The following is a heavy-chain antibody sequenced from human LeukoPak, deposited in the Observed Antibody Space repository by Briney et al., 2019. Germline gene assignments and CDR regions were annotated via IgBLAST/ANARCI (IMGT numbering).Heavy chain of an antibody. CDR2: ISSSGSTI. J-gene: IGHJ2*01. CDR3: ARDRRHLRGYFDL. CDR1: GLTFENFA. Sequence: GGSLSLSCKVSGLTFENFAMTWVRQAPGKGLEWVSYISSSGSTIYYADSVKGRFTISRDNAKNSLYLQMNSLRAEDTAVYYCARDRRHLRGYFDLWGRGTLVTVSS. V-gene: IGHV3-11*01.